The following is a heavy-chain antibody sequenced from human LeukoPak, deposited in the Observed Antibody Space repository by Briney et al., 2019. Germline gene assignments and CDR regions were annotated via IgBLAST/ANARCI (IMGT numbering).Heavy chain of an antibody. CDR3: ARHHGYCRGGSCYSEYFQH. V-gene: IGHV3-20*03. D-gene: IGHD2-15*01. J-gene: IGHJ1*01. Sequence: VGSLRPSFAPSDFTFVDYVISGVRQAPGKGLGWVSGLFGVVGSTGYADYVKGRFTITRDNAKHSLYLQMNSLRAEDTALYYCARHHGYCRGGSCYSEYFQHWGQGTLVTVSS. CDR2: LFGVVGST. CDR1: DFTFVDYV.